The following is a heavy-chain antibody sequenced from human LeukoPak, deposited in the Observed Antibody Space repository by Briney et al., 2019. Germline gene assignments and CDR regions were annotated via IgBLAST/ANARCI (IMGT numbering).Heavy chain of an antibody. CDR1: GYTFTRYG. CDR3: ARDTISYYYDSSGYGDYFDY. Sequence: ASVKVSCKASGYTFTRYGISWVRQAPGQGLEWMGWISAYNGNTNYAQKLQGRVTMTTDTSTSTAYMELRSLRSDDTAVYYCARDTISYYYDSSGYGDYFDYWGQGTLVTVSS. V-gene: IGHV1-18*01. CDR2: ISAYNGNT. J-gene: IGHJ4*02. D-gene: IGHD3-22*01.